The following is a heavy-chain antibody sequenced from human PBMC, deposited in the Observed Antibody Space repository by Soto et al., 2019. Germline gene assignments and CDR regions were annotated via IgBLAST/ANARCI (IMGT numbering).Heavy chain of an antibody. CDR2: IIPILGIT. CDR3: ASPNPQQGSAFLFDY. CDR1: GGTFSSYT. V-gene: IGHV1-69*02. J-gene: IGHJ4*02. Sequence: QVQLVQSGAEVKKPGSSVKVSCKASGGTFSSYTISWVRQAPGQGLEWMGRIIPILGITNYAQKFQGRVTITAYKSTTTAYMELSSLKSEDTAVYYCASPNPQQGSAFLFDYWGQGTLVTVSS. D-gene: IGHD2-21*01.